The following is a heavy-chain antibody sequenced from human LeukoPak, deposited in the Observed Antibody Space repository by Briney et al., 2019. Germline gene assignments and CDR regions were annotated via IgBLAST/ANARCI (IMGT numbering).Heavy chain of an antibody. J-gene: IGHJ6*04. Sequence: PGGSLRLSCAASGFTFSSYWFHWVRQTPGKGLVWVSRINEDGSITNYADSVKGRFTISRDNAKNTLYLQMNSLRAEDTAVYYCAELGITMIGGVWGKGTTVTISS. CDR1: GFTFSSYW. V-gene: IGHV3-74*01. D-gene: IGHD3-10*02. CDR2: INEDGSIT. CDR3: AELGITMIGGV.